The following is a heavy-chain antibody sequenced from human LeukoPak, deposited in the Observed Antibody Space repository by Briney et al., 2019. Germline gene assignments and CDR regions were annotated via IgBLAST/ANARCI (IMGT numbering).Heavy chain of an antibody. CDR2: IYYSGST. V-gene: IGHV4-59*08. Sequence: SDTLSLTCSVSGGSISGYYWNWIGQPPGKGLEWIGYIYYSGSTNYNPSLKSRVTISVDTSKNQFSLKLSSVTDADTAVYYCARGYCSGGRRYYFDQWGRGTLVTVSS. CDR1: GGSISGYY. CDR3: ARGYCSGGRRYYFDQ. J-gene: IGHJ4*02. D-gene: IGHD2-15*01.